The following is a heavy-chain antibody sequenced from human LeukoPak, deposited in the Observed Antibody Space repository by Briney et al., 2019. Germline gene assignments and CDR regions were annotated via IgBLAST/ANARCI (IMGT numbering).Heavy chain of an antibody. CDR2: ISGSGGST. CDR1: GFTFSSYA. Sequence: GGSLRLPCAASGFTFSSYAMNWVRQAPGEGLEWVSGISGSGGSTYYADSVKGRFTISRDNSKTPLYLQMNSLRAEDTAVYYCAKDRGIAAAGHYFDYWGQGTLVTVSS. D-gene: IGHD6-13*01. CDR3: AKDRGIAAAGHYFDY. V-gene: IGHV3-23*01. J-gene: IGHJ4*02.